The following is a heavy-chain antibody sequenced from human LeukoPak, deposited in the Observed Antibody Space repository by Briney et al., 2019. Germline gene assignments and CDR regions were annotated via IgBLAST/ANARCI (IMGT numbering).Heavy chain of an antibody. V-gene: IGHV3-23*01. J-gene: IGHJ6*03. D-gene: IGHD2-15*01. CDR1: GFTFSSYA. Sequence: GGSLRLSCAASGFTFSSYAMSWVRQAPGKGLEWVSAISGSGGSTYYADSVKGRFTISRDNSKSTLYLQMDSLRAEDTAVYYCATNGEYCSGGSCYSSYYYYYMDVWGKGTTVTVSS. CDR3: ATNGEYCSGGSCYSSYYYYYMDV. CDR2: ISGSGGST.